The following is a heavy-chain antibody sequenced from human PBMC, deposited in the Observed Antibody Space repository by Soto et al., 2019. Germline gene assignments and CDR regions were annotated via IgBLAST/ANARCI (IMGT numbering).Heavy chain of an antibody. CDR1: GGSISSGGYY. CDR2: IYYSGSP. V-gene: IGHV4-31*03. CDR3: ARAILGYCRSTGCYVDTPAFDY. Sequence: QVQLQESGPGLVKPSQTLSLTCTVSGGSISSGGYYWSWIRQHPGKGLEWIGYIYYSGSPYYNPSLKSRVTIAVDTSKNQVSLKLSAVPAADTAVYYCARAILGYCRSTGCYVDTPAFDYWGQGTLVTVSS. D-gene: IGHD2-2*01. J-gene: IGHJ4*02.